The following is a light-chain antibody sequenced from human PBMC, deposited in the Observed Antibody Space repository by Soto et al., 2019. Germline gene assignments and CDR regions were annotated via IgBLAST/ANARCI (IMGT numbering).Light chain of an antibody. V-gene: IGLV1-40*01. CDR3: QSYDTSLRAWV. Sequence: QSVLTQPPSVSGAPGQRFTISCTGGSSNIGAGYDVHWYRQFPGTAPKLLVYGNNNRPSGISDRFSASKSGSSASLAITGLQAEDEADYYCQSYDTSLRAWVFGGGTKLTVL. CDR2: GNN. J-gene: IGLJ3*02. CDR1: SSNIGAGYD.